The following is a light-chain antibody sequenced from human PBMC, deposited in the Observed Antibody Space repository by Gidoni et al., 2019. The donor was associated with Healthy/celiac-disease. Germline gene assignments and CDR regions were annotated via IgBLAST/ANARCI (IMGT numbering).Light chain of an antibody. Sequence: SVGDRVTITCRASQGISNYLAWYQQKPGKVPKLLIYAASTLQSGVPSRFSGSGSGTDFTLTISSLQPEDVATYYCQKYNSAPRTFGQGTKVEIK. V-gene: IGKV1-27*01. CDR3: QKYNSAPRT. CDR2: AAS. J-gene: IGKJ1*01. CDR1: QGISNY.